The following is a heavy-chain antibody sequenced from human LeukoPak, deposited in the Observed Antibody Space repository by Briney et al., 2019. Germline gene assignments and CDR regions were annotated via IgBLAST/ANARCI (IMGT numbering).Heavy chain of an antibody. V-gene: IGHV3-23*01. D-gene: IGHD3-3*01. Sequence: GVLRLSCAASGFTFSSYAMSWVRQAPGKGLEWVSAISGSGGSTYYADSVEGRFTISRDNSKNTLYLQMNSLRAEDTAVYYCAKAQGALRFLEWLFDYWGQGTLVTVSS. CDR2: ISGSGGST. CDR3: AKAQGALRFLEWLFDY. CDR1: GFTFSSYA. J-gene: IGHJ4*02.